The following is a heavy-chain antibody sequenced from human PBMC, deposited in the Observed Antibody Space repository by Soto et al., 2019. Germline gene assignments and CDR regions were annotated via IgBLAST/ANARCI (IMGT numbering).Heavy chain of an antibody. D-gene: IGHD3-3*01. V-gene: IGHV3-21*01. CDR2: ISSSSSYI. CDR1: GFTFSSYS. J-gene: IGHJ3*02. Sequence: EVQLVESGGGLVKPGGSLRLSCAASGFTFSSYSMNWVRQAPGKGLEWVSSISSSSSYIYYADSVKGRFTISRDNAKNSLYLQMNSLRAEDTAVYYCARNLGCYDFWSGYCFGNPDAFDIWGQGTMVTVSS. CDR3: ARNLGCYDFWSGYCFGNPDAFDI.